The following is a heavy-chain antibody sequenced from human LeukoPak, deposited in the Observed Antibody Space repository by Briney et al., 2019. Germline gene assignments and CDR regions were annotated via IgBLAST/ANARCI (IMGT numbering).Heavy chain of an antibody. J-gene: IGHJ5*02. Sequence: SETLSLTCTVSGGSISSYYWSWIRQPPGKGPEWIGYIYTSGSTNYNPSLKSRVTISVDTSKNQFSLKLSSVTAADTAVYYCARHRIVGATGLFDPWGQGTLVTVSS. CDR2: IYTSGST. V-gene: IGHV4-4*09. D-gene: IGHD1-26*01. CDR1: GGSISSYY. CDR3: ARHRIVGATGLFDP.